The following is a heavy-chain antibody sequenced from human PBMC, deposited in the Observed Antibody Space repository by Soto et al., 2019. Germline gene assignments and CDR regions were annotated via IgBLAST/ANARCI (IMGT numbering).Heavy chain of an antibody. CDR1: GFSFSTYS. V-gene: IGHV3-48*01. CDR2: IRSSDRTI. CDR3: ARDSAFSCDY. Sequence: EVQLVESGGGLVQPGGSMRLSCSVSGFSFSTYSMNWVRQAPGKGLESVSYIRSSDRTIYYADSVKGRFTISSDNAENSLYVQINSLRPDDTAVYYRARDSAFSCDYWGQGALVTVAS. J-gene: IGHJ4*02.